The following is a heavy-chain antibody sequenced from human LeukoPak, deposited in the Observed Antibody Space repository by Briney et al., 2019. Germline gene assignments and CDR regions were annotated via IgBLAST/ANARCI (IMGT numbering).Heavy chain of an antibody. V-gene: IGHV3-7*01. D-gene: IGHD3-22*01. CDR2: IKQDGSEK. CDR3: AKDGGNYYDDGGSYLMRSYMDV. CDR1: GFTFSSYW. Sequence: GGSLRLSCAASGFTFSSYWMSWVRQAPGKGLEWVANIKQDGSEKYYVDSVKGRFTISRDNAKNSLYLQMNSPRAEDTAVYYCAKDGGNYYDDGGSYLMRSYMDVWGKGTTVTVSS. J-gene: IGHJ6*03.